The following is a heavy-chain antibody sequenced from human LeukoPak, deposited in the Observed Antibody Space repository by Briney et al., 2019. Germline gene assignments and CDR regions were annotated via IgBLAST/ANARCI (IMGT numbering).Heavy chain of an antibody. D-gene: IGHD2-8*01. V-gene: IGHV4-4*07. CDR3: ARAIPIVLMVYALPGWFDP. J-gene: IGHJ5*02. CDR1: GGSISSYY. Sequence: SETLSLTCTVSGGSISSYYWSWIRQPAGKGLEWIGRIYTSGSTNYNPSLKSRVTISVDTSKNQFSLKLSSVTAADTAVYYCARAIPIVLMVYALPGWFDPWGQGTLVTVSS. CDR2: IYTSGST.